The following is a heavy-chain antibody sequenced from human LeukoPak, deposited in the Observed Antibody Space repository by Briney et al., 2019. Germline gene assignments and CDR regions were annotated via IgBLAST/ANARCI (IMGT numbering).Heavy chain of an antibody. CDR1: GFTFSSYT. Sequence: PGGSVRLSCAASGFTFSSYTMSWVRQAPGKGLEWVSAISGSGGSTYYADSVKGRFTISRDNSKNTLYLQMNSLRAEDTAVYYCAKDPARIAAAGTGYDYWGQGTLVTVSS. J-gene: IGHJ4*02. D-gene: IGHD6-13*01. CDR2: ISGSGGST. V-gene: IGHV3-23*01. CDR3: AKDPARIAAAGTGYDY.